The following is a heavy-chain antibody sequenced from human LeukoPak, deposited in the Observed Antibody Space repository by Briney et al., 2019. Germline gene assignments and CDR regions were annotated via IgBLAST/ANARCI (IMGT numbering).Heavy chain of an antibody. CDR3: AKLLLQVFFDY. CDR1: GFNFSSYS. CDR2: ISSSRSYI. D-gene: IGHD2-15*01. V-gene: IGHV3-21*05. Sequence: GGSLRLSCAASGFNFSSYSMNWVRQAPGKGLEWVSYISSSRSYIYYADSVKGRFTISRDNAKNSLYLQMNSLRAEDTAVYYCAKLLLQVFFDYWGQGTLVTVSS. J-gene: IGHJ4*02.